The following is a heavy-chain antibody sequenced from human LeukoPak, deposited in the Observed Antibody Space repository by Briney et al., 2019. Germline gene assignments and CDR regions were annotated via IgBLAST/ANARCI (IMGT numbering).Heavy chain of an antibody. D-gene: IGHD4-17*01. CDR1: GFTFSRYW. CDR2: INEDGSGK. Sequence: PGGSLRLSCAASGFTFSRYWMTWVRQAPGKGLEWVASINEDGSGKHYVDSVKGRFTISRDNAQKSVYLEMNSLRAEDTAVCYCARAVTSTEGYWGQGTLVTVSS. CDR3: ARAVTSTEGY. J-gene: IGHJ4*02. V-gene: IGHV3-7*03.